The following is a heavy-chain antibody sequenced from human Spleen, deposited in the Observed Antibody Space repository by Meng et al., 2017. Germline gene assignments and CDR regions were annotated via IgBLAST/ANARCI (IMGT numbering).Heavy chain of an antibody. V-gene: IGHV1-2*06. CDR1: GYTFTAYF. CDR3: ARDEDISAAGYLFGDY. Sequence: QGRRGQSGGELKKPGDSVRGSCKSSGYTFTAYFIHWVRRAPGQGLEWMGHIKPQSGDTLYAQKFPGRVSMTRDTSISTAYVELSGLTSDDTAVYYCARDEDISAAGYLFGDYWGHGTLVTVSS. D-gene: IGHD6-13*01. J-gene: IGHJ4*01. CDR2: IKPQSGDT.